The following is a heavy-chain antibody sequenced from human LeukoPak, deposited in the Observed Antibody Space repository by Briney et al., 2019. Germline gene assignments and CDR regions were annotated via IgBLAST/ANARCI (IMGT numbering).Heavy chain of an antibody. CDR2: ISSSSSHI. CDR1: GFTFNTYT. J-gene: IGHJ4*02. CDR3: AKGAGLYDSSGYSYFDY. V-gene: IGHV3-21*04. D-gene: IGHD3-22*01. Sequence: GGSLRLSCAASGFTFNTYTMNWVRQAPGKGLEWVSFISSSSSHIYYADSVKGRFTISRDNAKNSLYLQMNSLRAEDMALYYCAKGAGLYDSSGYSYFDYWGQGTLVTVSS.